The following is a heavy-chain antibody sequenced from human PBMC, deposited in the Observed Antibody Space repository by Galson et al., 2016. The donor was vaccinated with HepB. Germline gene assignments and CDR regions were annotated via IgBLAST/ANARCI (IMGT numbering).Heavy chain of an antibody. CDR2: TYYRSKWYN. Sequence: CAISGDSVSSNSAAWNWIRQSLSRGLEWLGRTYYRSKWYNDYAVSVKSRITINPDTSKNQLFLQLNSVTPDEQAVYFCARGTAAYFDYWGQGTLVTVSS. D-gene: IGHD6-25*01. J-gene: IGHJ4*02. V-gene: IGHV6-1*01. CDR1: GDSVSSNSAA. CDR3: ARGTAAYFDY.